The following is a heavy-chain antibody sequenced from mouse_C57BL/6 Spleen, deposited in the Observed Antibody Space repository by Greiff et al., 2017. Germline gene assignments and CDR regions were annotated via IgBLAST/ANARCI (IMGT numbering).Heavy chain of an antibody. CDR1: GYTFTSYG. CDR3: ARQAYYYGSSYDWYFDV. Sequence: QVQLQQSGAELARPGASVKLSCKASGYTFTSYGISWVKQRTGQGLEWIGEIYPRSGNTYYNEKFKGKATLTADKSSSTAYMELRSLTSEDSAVYFCARQAYYYGSSYDWYFDVWGTGTTVTVSS. D-gene: IGHD1-1*01. V-gene: IGHV1-81*01. J-gene: IGHJ1*03. CDR2: IYPRSGNT.